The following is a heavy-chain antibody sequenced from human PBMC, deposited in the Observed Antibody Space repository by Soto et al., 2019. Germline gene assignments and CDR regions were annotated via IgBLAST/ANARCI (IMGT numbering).Heavy chain of an antibody. Sequence: SETLSLTCAVSGYSISSGYYWGWIRQPPGKGLEWIGSIYHSGSTYYNPSLKSRVPISVDTSKNQFSLKLSSVTAADTAVYYCARGRDYYDSSGPITSRYFDYWGQGTLVTVSS. CDR3: ARGRDYYDSSGPITSRYFDY. J-gene: IGHJ4*02. CDR2: IYHSGST. CDR1: GYSISSGYY. V-gene: IGHV4-38-2*01. D-gene: IGHD3-22*01.